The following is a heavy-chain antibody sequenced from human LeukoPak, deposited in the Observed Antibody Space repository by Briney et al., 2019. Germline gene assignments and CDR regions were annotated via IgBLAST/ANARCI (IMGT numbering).Heavy chain of an antibody. CDR3: ARDLRVGAINFDY. V-gene: IGHV3-48*03. J-gene: IGHJ4*02. CDR2: ISSSGSPI. Sequence: GGSLRLSCAASGFTFSSYKMNWVRQALGKGLEWVSHISSSGSPIYYADSVKGRFTISRDNAKNSLYLQMNSLRAEDTAVYYCARDLRVGAINFDYWGQGILVTVSP. CDR1: GFTFSSYK. D-gene: IGHD1-26*01.